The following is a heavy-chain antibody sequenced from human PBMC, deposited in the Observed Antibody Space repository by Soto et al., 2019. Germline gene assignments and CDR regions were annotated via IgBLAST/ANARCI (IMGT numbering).Heavy chain of an antibody. Sequence: EVQLLESGGGLVQPGGSLRLSCAASGFTFSSYAMSWVRQAPGKGLEWVSAISGSGGSTYYADSVKGRFTISRDNSKNTLSLHMNILRAEDTAVYYCATTFYGSGSYYNAGHFDYCVHGTLVTVSS. D-gene: IGHD3-10*01. CDR2: ISGSGGST. CDR3: ATTFYGSGSYYNAGHFDY. V-gene: IGHV3-23*01. CDR1: GFTFSSYA. J-gene: IGHJ4*01.